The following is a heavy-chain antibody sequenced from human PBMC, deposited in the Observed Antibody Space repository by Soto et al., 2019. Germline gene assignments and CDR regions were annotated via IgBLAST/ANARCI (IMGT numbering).Heavy chain of an antibody. V-gene: IGHV4-31*03. D-gene: IGHD6-19*01. Sequence: TLSLTCTVSGCSISSGGYYWSWIRQHPGKGLEWIGYIYYSGSTYYNPSLKSRVTISVDTSKNQFSLKLSSVTAADTAVYYCARGLRLGYFDYWGQGTLVTVSS. CDR3: ARGLRLGYFDY. CDR2: IYYSGST. J-gene: IGHJ4*02. CDR1: GCSISSGGYY.